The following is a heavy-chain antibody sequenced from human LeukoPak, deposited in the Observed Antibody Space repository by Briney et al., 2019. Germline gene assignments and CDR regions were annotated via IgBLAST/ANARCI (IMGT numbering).Heavy chain of an antibody. CDR2: ISWNSGSI. V-gene: IGHV3-9*01. Sequence: GRSLRLSCAASGFTFDDYAMHWVRQAPGKGLEWVSGISWNSGSIGYADSVKGRFTISRDNAKNSLYLQMNSLRAEDTALYYCAKEGSSSHFDYWGQGTLVTVSS. CDR3: AKEGSSSHFDY. J-gene: IGHJ4*02. CDR1: GFTFDDYA. D-gene: IGHD6-13*01.